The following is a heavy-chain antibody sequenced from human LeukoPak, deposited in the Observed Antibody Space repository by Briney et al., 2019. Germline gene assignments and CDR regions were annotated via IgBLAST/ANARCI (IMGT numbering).Heavy chain of an antibody. CDR2: INHSGST. CDR3: AREASGADY. D-gene: IGHD6-19*01. V-gene: IGHV4-34*01. J-gene: IGHJ4*02. CDR1: GGSFSGYY. Sequence: SETLSLTCAVYGGSFSGYYWSWIRQPPGKGLEWIGEINHSGSTNYNPSLKSRVTISVDTSKNQFSLKLSSVTAADTAVYYCAREASGADYWGQGTLVTVSS.